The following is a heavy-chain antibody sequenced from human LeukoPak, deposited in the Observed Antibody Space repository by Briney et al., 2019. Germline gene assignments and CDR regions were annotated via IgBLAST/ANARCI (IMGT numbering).Heavy chain of an antibody. CDR3: ARDRIDQWLTFDI. D-gene: IGHD3-22*01. J-gene: IGHJ3*02. Sequence: PGGSLRLSCAASGFTFSSYGMHWVRQAPGKGLEWVAVIWYDGSNKYYADSVKGRFTISRDNAKNSLYLQMNSLRAEDTALYYCARDRIDQWLTFDIRGQGTMVTVSS. CDR1: GFTFSSYG. V-gene: IGHV3-33*01. CDR2: IWYDGSNK.